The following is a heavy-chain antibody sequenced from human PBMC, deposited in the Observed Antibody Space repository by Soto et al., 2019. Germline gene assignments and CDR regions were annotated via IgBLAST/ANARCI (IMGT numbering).Heavy chain of an antibody. CDR2: INPRGDVT. CDR3: AKRLWAVGGPFHY. CDR1: GFTFMGFI. D-gene: IGHD2-15*01. J-gene: IGHJ4*02. Sequence: DVQLLESGGGLVQPGGSLRLSCAPSGFTFMGFIMNWVRQAPGKGLEWVSEINPRGDVTNYAESVKGRFTVSRDNSRNSLYLQLSSLRVNAPAVYYCAKRLWAVGGPFHYWGQGTLVTVSS. V-gene: IGHV3-23*01.